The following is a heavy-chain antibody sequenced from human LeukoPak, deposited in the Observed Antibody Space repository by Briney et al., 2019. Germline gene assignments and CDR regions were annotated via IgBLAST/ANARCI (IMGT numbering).Heavy chain of an antibody. Sequence: GGSLRLSCAASGFTFSSYWMSWVRQAPGKGLEWVANLKQDGSEKYYVDSVKGRFTISRDNAKNSLYLQMNSLRAEDTAVYYCARGTIAAPGYYYFDYWGQGTQVTVSS. J-gene: IGHJ4*02. CDR1: GFTFSSYW. CDR3: ARGTIAAPGYYYFDY. V-gene: IGHV3-7*04. D-gene: IGHD6-13*01. CDR2: LKQDGSEK.